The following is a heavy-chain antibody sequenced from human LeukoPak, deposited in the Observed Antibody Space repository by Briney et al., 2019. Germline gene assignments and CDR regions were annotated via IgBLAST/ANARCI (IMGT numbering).Heavy chain of an antibody. CDR3: SRENGAFSPFGY. CDR2: VSLSGLT. D-gene: IGHD2-8*01. CDR1: GGSISSSSYY. V-gene: IGHV4-39*07. J-gene: IGHJ4*02. Sequence: SETLSPTCTVSGGSISSSSYYWGWIRQPPGKGLEWIGEVSLSGLTNYNPTLNSRVIMALDTSKNHLSLNLTSVTAADTAVYFCSRENGAFSPFGYWGQGTLVTVPS.